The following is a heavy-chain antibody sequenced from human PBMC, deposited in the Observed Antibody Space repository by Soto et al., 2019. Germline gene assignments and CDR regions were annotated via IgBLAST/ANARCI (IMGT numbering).Heavy chain of an antibody. CDR2: ISAGGDST. J-gene: IGHJ4*02. Sequence: GESLKISCAASGFTFSSYAMNWVRQAPGKGLEWVSAISAGGDSTSYADSVKGRFTISRDSSQNTLYLQMSSLRAEDTAVYYCAKDLGVAGHKGGTRGDYFDYWGQGALVTVSS. CDR3: AKDLGVAGHKGGTRGDYFDY. D-gene: IGHD6-19*01. V-gene: IGHV3-23*01. CDR1: GFTFSSYA.